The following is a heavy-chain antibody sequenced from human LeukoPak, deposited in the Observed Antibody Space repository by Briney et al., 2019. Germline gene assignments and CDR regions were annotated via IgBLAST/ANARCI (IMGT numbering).Heavy chain of an antibody. CDR3: AKDPPLGY. Sequence: PGGSLRLSCAASGFTFDDYAMHWVRQAPGKGLEWVSGISWNSGSIGYADSVEGRFTISRDNAKNSLYLQMNSLRAEDTALYYCAKDPPLGYWGQGTLVTVSS. CDR2: ISWNSGSI. J-gene: IGHJ4*02. V-gene: IGHV3-9*01. CDR1: GFTFDDYA.